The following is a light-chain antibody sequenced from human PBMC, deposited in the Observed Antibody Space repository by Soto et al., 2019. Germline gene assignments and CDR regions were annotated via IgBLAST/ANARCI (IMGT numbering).Light chain of an antibody. CDR3: SSYAGSKNVV. CDR2: EIS. J-gene: IGLJ2*01. V-gene: IGLV2-8*01. CDR1: SSDVGGYNY. Sequence: QSVLTQPPSASGSSGQSVTISCTGTSSDVGGYNYVSWYQQHPGKAPKLMIYEISKRPSGVPDRFSGSKSGNTASLTVSGLQAEDEAYYYCSSYAGSKNVVFGGGTKLTVL.